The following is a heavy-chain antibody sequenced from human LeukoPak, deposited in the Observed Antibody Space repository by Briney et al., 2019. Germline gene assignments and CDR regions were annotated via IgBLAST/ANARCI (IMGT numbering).Heavy chain of an antibody. J-gene: IGHJ6*02. CDR2: MNPNSGNT. CDR3: ARVDYYGFTDYYYGMDV. D-gene: IGHD3-10*01. CDR1: GYTFTSYD. V-gene: IGHV1-8*01. Sequence: GASVKVSCKASGYTFTSYDINWVRQATGQGLEWMGWMNPNSGNTGYAQKFQGRVTMTRNTSISTAYMELSSLRSEDTAVYYCARVDYYGFTDYYYGMDVWGQGTTVTVSS.